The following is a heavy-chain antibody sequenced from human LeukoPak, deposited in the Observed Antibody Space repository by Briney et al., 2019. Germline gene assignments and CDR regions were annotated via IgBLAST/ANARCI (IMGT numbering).Heavy chain of an antibody. CDR3: AKDENYYYYMDV. J-gene: IGHJ6*03. CDR2: ISGSGIYT. Sequence: GGALRLSCAASGFTFSDYGMSWVRQAPGKGLEWVSAISGSGIYTYYADSVKGRFTISRDNAKNSLYLQMNSLRAEDTAVYYCAKDENYYYYMDVWGKGTTVTISS. V-gene: IGHV3-23*01. CDR1: GFTFSDYG.